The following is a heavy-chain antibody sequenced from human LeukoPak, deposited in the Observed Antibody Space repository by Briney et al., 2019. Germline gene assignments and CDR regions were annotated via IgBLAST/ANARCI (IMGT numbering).Heavy chain of an antibody. Sequence: GESLKISCKGSGYSFTSYWIGWVRQIPGKGLEWMGIIYPGDSDTRYSPSFQGQVTISADKSISTAYLQWSSLKASDTAMYYCARHDDYSNFNEYYFDYWGQGTLVTVSS. CDR3: ARHDDYSNFNEYYFDY. V-gene: IGHV5-51*01. CDR1: GYSFTSYW. CDR2: IYPGDSDT. J-gene: IGHJ4*02. D-gene: IGHD4-11*01.